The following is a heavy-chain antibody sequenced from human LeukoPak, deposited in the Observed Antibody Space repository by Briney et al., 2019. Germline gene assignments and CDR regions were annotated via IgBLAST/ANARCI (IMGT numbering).Heavy chain of an antibody. CDR1: GYTFTSFG. D-gene: IGHD6-13*01. V-gene: IGHV1-18*01. Sequence: ASVKVSCKASGYTFTSFGISWVRQAPGQGLEWMGWISAYNGNTDFAQNLQGRATMTTDTSTSTAYMELRSLRSDDTAFYYCARIGVISSWYYFDSWGQGTLVTVSS. CDR3: ARIGVISSWYYFDS. J-gene: IGHJ4*02. CDR2: ISAYNGNT.